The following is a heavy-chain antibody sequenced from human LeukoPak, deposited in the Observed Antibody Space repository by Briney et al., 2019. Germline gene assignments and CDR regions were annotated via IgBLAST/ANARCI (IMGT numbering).Heavy chain of an antibody. CDR2: IIPILGIA. J-gene: IGHJ3*02. D-gene: IGHD3-3*02. Sequence: GASVKVSCKASGGTFSSYAISWVRQAPGQGLEWMGRIIPILGIANYAQKFQGRVTITADKSTSTAYMELSSLRSEDTAVYYCARLSRRRASGDAFDIWGQGTMVTVSS. V-gene: IGHV1-69*04. CDR3: ARLSRRRASGDAFDI. CDR1: GGTFSSYA.